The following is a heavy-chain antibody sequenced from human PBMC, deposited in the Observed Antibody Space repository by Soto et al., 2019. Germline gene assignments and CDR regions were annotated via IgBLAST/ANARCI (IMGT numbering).Heavy chain of an antibody. CDR2: IILLSGTT. Sequence: QVQLVQSGAEVRKPGSSVKVSCKTSGGTFSNHALSWVRQAPGQGPEWMGGIILLSGTTNYVQRFQGRLTITADESMTTAYMELNNLRYEDTAVYYCARGPDRSGFYLFDYWGQGTLVTVSS. J-gene: IGHJ4*02. D-gene: IGHD3-22*01. V-gene: IGHV1-69*01. CDR3: ARGPDRSGFYLFDY. CDR1: GGTFSNHA.